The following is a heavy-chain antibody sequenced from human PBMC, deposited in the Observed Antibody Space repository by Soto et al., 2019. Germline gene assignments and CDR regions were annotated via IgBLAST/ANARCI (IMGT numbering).Heavy chain of an antibody. CDR1: GGSISSGDYY. D-gene: IGHD2-2*01. CDR3: ARETYIVVVPAAHNWFDP. J-gene: IGHJ5*02. V-gene: IGHV4-30-4*01. Sequence: SETLSLTCTVSGGSISSGDYYWSWIRQPPGKGRKWIGYIYYSGSTYYNPSLKSRVTISVDTSKNQFSLKLSSVTAADTAVYYCARETYIVVVPAAHNWFDPWGQGTLVTVSS. CDR2: IYYSGST.